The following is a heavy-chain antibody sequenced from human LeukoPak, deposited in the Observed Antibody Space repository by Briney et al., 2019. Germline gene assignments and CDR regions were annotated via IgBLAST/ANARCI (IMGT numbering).Heavy chain of an antibody. CDR2: IYYRGST. J-gene: IGHJ3*02. CDR1: GGSISSYY. CDR3: ARGESGDAFDI. Sequence: SETLSLTCTVSGGSISSYYWSWIRQPPGKGLEWIGYIYYRGSTNYNPSLKSRVTISEDTSKNQFSLKLSSVTAADTALYYCARGESGDAFDIWGQGTTVTVSS. D-gene: IGHD3-10*01. V-gene: IGHV4-59*01.